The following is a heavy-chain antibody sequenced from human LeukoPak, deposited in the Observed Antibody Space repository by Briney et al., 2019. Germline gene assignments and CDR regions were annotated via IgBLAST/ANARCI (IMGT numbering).Heavy chain of an antibody. Sequence: GGSLRLSCAASGFSFRSYWMTWVRQAPGKGLEWVANIKQDGSEKYYVDSVKGRFTISRDNVKNSLYLQMNSLRAEDTAVYYCARGGSRVTIFGVVSAPYYYYMDVWGKGTTVTVSS. CDR3: ARGGSRVTIFGVVSAPYYYYMDV. CDR1: GFSFRSYW. J-gene: IGHJ6*03. V-gene: IGHV3-7*01. D-gene: IGHD3-3*01. CDR2: IKQDGSEK.